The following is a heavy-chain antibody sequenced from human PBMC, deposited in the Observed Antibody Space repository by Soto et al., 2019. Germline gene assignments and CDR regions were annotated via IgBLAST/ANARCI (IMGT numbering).Heavy chain of an antibody. Sequence: EVQLLESGGGQEQPGGSLRVCCAASGFTFSSYVMSWVRQAPGKGLEWVSCISGSGGSTDYADSVKGRFTISRENSKNTLYLQMNSLRAEDTAVYYCANAPWLRSQFDYWGQGTLVTVSS. CDR1: GFTFSSYV. CDR3: ANAPWLRSQFDY. V-gene: IGHV3-23*01. D-gene: IGHD5-12*01. CDR2: ISGSGGST. J-gene: IGHJ4*02.